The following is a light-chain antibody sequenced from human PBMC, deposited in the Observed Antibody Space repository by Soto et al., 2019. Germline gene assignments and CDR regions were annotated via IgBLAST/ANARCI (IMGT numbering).Light chain of an antibody. CDR2: EVS. CDR3: SAFATSRAYV. Sequence: QSALTQPASVSGSPGQSITISWTGTSSDVGAYNYVSWYQQQSGKAPKLLIHEVSSRPAGVSDRFSGSKSGNTASLTISGLQAEDEADYYCSAFATSRAYVFGIGTKVTAL. CDR1: SSDVGAYNY. V-gene: IGLV2-14*01. J-gene: IGLJ1*01.